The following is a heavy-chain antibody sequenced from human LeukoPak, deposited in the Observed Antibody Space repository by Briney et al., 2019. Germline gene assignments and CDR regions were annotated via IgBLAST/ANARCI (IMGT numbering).Heavy chain of an antibody. J-gene: IGHJ4*02. CDR2: ISDNGGST. Sequence: GGSLRLSCAASGFTFSNYAMSWVRQAPGKGLEWVTAISDNGGSTYYADSVKGRFTISRDNSKNTLYLQMNSLRAEDTAVYYCARGELYDFWSGYRFDYWGQGTLVTVSS. CDR3: ARGELYDFWSGYRFDY. CDR1: GFTFSNYA. V-gene: IGHV3-23*01. D-gene: IGHD3-3*01.